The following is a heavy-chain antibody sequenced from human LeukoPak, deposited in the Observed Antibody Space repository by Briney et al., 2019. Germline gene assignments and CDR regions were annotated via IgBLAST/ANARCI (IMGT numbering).Heavy chain of an antibody. J-gene: IGHJ5*02. CDR3: ARDLSGCSGTSCYFDNWFDP. Sequence: ASVKVSCKASGYTFTGYYMHWVRQAPGQGLEWMGWINPNSGGTNYAQKFQGRVTMTRDTSISTAYMELSRLRSDDTAVYYCARDLSGCSGTSCYFDNWFDPWGQGTLVTVSS. V-gene: IGHV1-2*02. D-gene: IGHD2-2*01. CDR2: INPNSGGT. CDR1: GYTFTGYY.